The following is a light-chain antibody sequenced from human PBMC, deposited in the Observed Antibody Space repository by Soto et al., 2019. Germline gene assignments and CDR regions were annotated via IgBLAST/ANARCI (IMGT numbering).Light chain of an antibody. CDR2: RTS. V-gene: IGKV3-20*01. CDR1: QSVSSTY. J-gene: IGKJ1*01. CDR3: QQYDSSPRT. Sequence: DIVMTQSPATLSVSPGERATLSCRASQSVSSTYLAWYQQRPGQAPRLLIYRTSNRATGIPDRFSGSGSGTDFTLTISRLEPEDFAVYWCQQYDSSPRTFGQGTKVDIK.